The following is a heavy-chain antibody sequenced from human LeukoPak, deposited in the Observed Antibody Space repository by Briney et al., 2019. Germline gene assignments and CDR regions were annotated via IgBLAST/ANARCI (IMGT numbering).Heavy chain of an antibody. J-gene: IGHJ6*03. V-gene: IGHV3-30*04. CDR2: ISYDGSNK. CDR1: GFTFSSYA. Sequence: GGSLRLSCAASGFTFSSYAMHWVRQAPGKGLEWVAVISYDGSNKYYADSVKGRFTISRDNSKNTLYLQMNSLRAEDTAVCYCARDSLRELLYMDVWGKGTTVTVSS. D-gene: IGHD1-26*01. CDR3: ARDSLRELLYMDV.